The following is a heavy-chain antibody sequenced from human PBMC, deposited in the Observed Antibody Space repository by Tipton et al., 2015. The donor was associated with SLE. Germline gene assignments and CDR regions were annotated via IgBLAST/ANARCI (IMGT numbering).Heavy chain of an antibody. V-gene: IGHV4-39*07. Sequence: TLSLTCIVSGGSMTNYYWSWIRQPPGMGLEWIGSIYYSGSTFHNPSLKSRLTISVDTSKNQFSLKLSSVTAEDTAVYYCARDPGGYCTGGVCYYFDYWGQGTLVTVSS. CDR2: IYYSGST. J-gene: IGHJ4*02. CDR3: ARDPGGYCTGGVCYYFDY. D-gene: IGHD2-8*02. CDR1: GGSMTNYY.